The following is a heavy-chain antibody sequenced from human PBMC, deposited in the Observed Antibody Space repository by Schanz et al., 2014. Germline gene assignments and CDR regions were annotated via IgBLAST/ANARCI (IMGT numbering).Heavy chain of an antibody. J-gene: IGHJ6*02. CDR3: ARGGRTTYNYYYGMDV. V-gene: IGHV4-59*12. Sequence: QVQLQASGPGLVKPSETLSLTCTVSGGSMSGYHWIWIRQPPGRGLEWIGHIYYSGSTYYNPSLKSRVTISVDTSKNQFSLKLSSVTAADTAVYYCARGGRTTYNYYYGMDVWGQGTTVTVSS. CDR2: IYYSGST. D-gene: IGHD1-1*01. CDR1: GGSMSGYH.